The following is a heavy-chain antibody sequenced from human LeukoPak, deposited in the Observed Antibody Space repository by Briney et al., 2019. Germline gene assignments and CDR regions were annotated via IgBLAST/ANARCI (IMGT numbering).Heavy chain of an antibody. D-gene: IGHD1-1*01. Sequence: PSETLSLTCAVSGGSISSSNWWSWIRQPPGKGLEWIGYIYYSGSTNYNPSLKSRVTISVDTSKNQFSLKLSSVTAADTAVYYCARLERSGYHGYYFDYWGQGTLVTVSS. CDR3: ARLERSGYHGYYFDY. J-gene: IGHJ4*02. CDR2: IYYSGST. V-gene: IGHV4-61*01. CDR1: GGSISSSNW.